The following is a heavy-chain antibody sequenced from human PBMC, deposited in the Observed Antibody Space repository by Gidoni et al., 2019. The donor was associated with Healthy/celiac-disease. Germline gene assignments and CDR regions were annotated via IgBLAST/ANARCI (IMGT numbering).Heavy chain of an antibody. V-gene: IGHV3-11*06. J-gene: IGHJ6*02. CDR3: ARDNSYNYGMDV. D-gene: IGHD1-1*01. CDR2: ISSSSSYT. Sequence: QVQLVESGGGLVKPGGSLRRSCAASGFTFSDYYMSWIRQAPGKGLEWFSYISSSSSYTNYADSVKGRFTISRDNAKNSLYLQMNSLRAEDTAVYYCARDNSYNYGMDVWRQGTTVTVSS. CDR1: GFTFSDYY.